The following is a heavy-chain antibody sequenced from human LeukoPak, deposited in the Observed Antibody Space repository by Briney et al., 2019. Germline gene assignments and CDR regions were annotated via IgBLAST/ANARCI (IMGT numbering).Heavy chain of an antibody. CDR1: GYTFTDYG. V-gene: IGHV1-18*01. Sequence: WASVKVSCKASGYTFTDYGINWVRQVPGQGPEWMGWISTLYGNKNYAQKFQGRVTITADESTSTAYMELSSLRSEDTAVYYCARVGKPFWSGYSNYFDYWGQGTLVTVSS. CDR2: ISTLYGNK. J-gene: IGHJ4*02. CDR3: ARVGKPFWSGYSNYFDY. D-gene: IGHD3-3*01.